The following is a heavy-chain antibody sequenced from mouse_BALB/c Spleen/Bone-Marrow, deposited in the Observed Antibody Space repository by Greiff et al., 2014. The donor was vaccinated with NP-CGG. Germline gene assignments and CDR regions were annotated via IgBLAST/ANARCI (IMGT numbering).Heavy chain of an antibody. CDR1: GYSFTGYF. V-gene: IGHV1-37*01. Sequence: EVQLVESGPELVKPGASVKISCMASGYSFTGYFMNWVKQSHGKSLEWIGRINPYNGDTFYNQKFKGKATLTVDKSSSTAHMELPSLTSEDSVVYYCGREIYYGNPDYWGQGTTLTVSS. CDR3: GREIYYGNPDY. CDR2: INPYNGDT. J-gene: IGHJ2*01. D-gene: IGHD2-1*01.